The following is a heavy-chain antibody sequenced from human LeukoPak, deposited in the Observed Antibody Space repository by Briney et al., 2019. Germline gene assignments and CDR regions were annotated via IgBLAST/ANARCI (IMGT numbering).Heavy chain of an antibody. CDR2: IYHSGST. J-gene: IGHJ6*04. CDR1: GGSISSGGYS. CDR3: ARVVSVVVPAAWGDYGMDV. Sequence: SQTLSLTCAVSGGSISSGGYSWSWIRQPPGKGLEWIGYIYHSGSTYYNPSLKSRVTISVDRSKNQFSLKLSSVTAADTAVYYRARVVSVVVPAAWGDYGMDVWGKGTTVTVSS. D-gene: IGHD2-2*01. V-gene: IGHV4-30-2*01.